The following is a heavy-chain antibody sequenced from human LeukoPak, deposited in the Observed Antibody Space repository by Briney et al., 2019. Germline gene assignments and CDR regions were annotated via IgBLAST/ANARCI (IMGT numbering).Heavy chain of an antibody. CDR2: ITGSDGTS. CDR3: AKWGDYDILTGYYVPDY. Sequence: PGGSRRLSCVASGFTFTNYAMSWVRQAPGKGLEWVSAITGSDGTSHYADSVKGRFTISRDNSKNTLYLQVNSLRAEDTAVYYCAKWGDYDILTGYYVPDYWGQGTLVTVSS. D-gene: IGHD3-9*01. J-gene: IGHJ4*02. V-gene: IGHV3-23*01. CDR1: GFTFTNYA.